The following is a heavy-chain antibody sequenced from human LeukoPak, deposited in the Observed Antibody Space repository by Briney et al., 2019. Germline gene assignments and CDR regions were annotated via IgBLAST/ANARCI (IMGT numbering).Heavy chain of an antibody. CDR1: GFTFSSYE. CDR2: ISHSGNII. D-gene: IGHD2-21*02. J-gene: IGHJ3*02. Sequence: PGGSLRLSCAASGFTFSSYEMNWVRQAPGKGLEFISYISHSGNIIYYADSVKGRFTISRDNSKNTLYLQMNSLRAEDTAVYYCAKVEVTAINDAFDIWGQGTMVTVSS. V-gene: IGHV3-48*03. CDR3: AKVEVTAINDAFDI.